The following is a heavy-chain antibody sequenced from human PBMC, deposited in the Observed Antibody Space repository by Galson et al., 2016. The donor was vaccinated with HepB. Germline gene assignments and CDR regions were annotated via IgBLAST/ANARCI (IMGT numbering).Heavy chain of an antibody. V-gene: IGHV3-33*01. J-gene: IGHJ1*01. CDR1: GLNFKIYG. Sequence: SLRLSCAVSGLNFKIYGMHWVRHAPGKGLEWVAVIWLDGSKKYYADSVKGRFTVSRDNSRNVLYLQMSSLRAEDTAVYYCVTGPGHIEELRANEEYFQDWGQGTLVTVSS. CDR2: IWLDGSKK. D-gene: IGHD2-21*01. CDR3: VTGPGHIEELRANEEYFQD.